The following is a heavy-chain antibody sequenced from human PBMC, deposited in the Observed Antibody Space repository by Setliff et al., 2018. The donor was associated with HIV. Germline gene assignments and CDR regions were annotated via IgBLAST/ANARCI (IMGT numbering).Heavy chain of an antibody. CDR2: IYPGDSET. CDR1: GYSFTSHW. D-gene: IGHD2-21*02. CDR3: ARADCGGDCYLPYYFDH. V-gene: IGHV5-51*01. Sequence: GESLKISCRASGYSFTSHWIAWVRQMPGRGLEWMGIIYPGDSETRYSPSFVGQVTMSADKSVSTAYLQWSSLRAADTAVYYCARADCGGDCYLPYYFDHWGQGTLVTVSS. J-gene: IGHJ4*02.